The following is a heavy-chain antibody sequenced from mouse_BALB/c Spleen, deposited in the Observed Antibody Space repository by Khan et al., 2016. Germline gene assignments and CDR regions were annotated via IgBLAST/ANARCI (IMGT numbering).Heavy chain of an antibody. CDR3: ARGGVITTPFAY. CDR1: GYTFTSYW. D-gene: IGHD2-4*01. CDR2: IYPGDGDT. V-gene: IGHV1-87*01. J-gene: IGHJ3*01. Sequence: QVQLKQSGAELARPGASVKLSCKASGYTFTSYWMQWVKQRPGQGLEWIGAIYPGDGDTRYTQKFKGKATLTADKSSSTAYMQLSSLASEDSAVSSCARGGVITTPFAYWGQGTLVTVSA.